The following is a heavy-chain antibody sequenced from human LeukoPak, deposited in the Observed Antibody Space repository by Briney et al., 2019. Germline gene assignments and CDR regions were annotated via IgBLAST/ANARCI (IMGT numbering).Heavy chain of an antibody. J-gene: IGHJ4*02. CDR1: GFTFSSYA. V-gene: IGHV3-30*04. D-gene: IGHD2-15*01. CDR3: ARDRERRCSGGSCYHGFDY. CDR2: ISYDGSNK. Sequence: PGGSLRLSCAASGFTFSSYAMHWVRQAPGKGLEWVAVISYDGSNKHYADSVKGRFTISRDNSKNTLYLQTNSLRAEDTAVYYCARDRERRCSGGSCYHGFDYWGQGTLVTVSS.